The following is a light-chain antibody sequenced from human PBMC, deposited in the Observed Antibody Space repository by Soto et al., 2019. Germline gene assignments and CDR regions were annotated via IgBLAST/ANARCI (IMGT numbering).Light chain of an antibody. CDR3: QQYNNRPLT. CDR1: QSVSSG. J-gene: IGKJ4*01. V-gene: IGKV3-15*01. CDR2: GAS. Sequence: EIVMTQSPATLSVSPGERATLSCRASQSVSSGLAWYQQKPGQAPRLLIYGASTRATGIPARFSGSGSGTEFTLTISSLQSEDFAGYYCQQYNNRPLTFGGGTKV.